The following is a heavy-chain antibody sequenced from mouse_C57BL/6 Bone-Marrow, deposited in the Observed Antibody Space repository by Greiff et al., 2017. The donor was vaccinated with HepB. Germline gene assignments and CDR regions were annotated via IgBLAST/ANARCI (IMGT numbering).Heavy chain of an antibody. CDR2: IDPSDSYT. Sequence: VQLQQPGAELVMPGASVKLSCKASGYTFTSYWMHWVKQRPGQGLEWIGEIDPSDSYTNYNQKFKGKSTLTVDKSSSTAYMQLSSLTSEDSAVYYCARSHYYYGSSPAWFAYWGQGTLVTVSA. CDR3: ARSHYYYGSSPAWFAY. J-gene: IGHJ3*01. D-gene: IGHD1-1*01. CDR1: GYTFTSYW. V-gene: IGHV1-69*01.